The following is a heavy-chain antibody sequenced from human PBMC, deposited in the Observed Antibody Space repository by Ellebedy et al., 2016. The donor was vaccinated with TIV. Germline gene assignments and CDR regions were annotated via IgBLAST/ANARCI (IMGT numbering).Heavy chain of an antibody. J-gene: IGHJ4*02. Sequence: GESLKISXATSGFTFSNFFMSWVRQAPGKGLEWVSTISGDGRSAYSADSVNGRFTISRDNSRNTLYLQMNSLRAEDTAVYYCYYGHYSGSWGQGTLVTVSS. CDR2: ISGDGRSA. CDR1: GFTFSNFF. V-gene: IGHV3-23*01. D-gene: IGHD4-17*01. CDR3: YYGHYSGS.